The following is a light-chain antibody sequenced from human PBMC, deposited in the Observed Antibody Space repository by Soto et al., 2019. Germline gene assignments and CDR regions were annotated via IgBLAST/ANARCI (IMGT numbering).Light chain of an antibody. J-gene: IGKJ1*01. CDR3: QQYNSYPWT. V-gene: IGKV1-5*01. CDR1: QSISSW. Sequence: IQMTQSPSTLSASVGDRVTITCRASQSISSWLAWYQQKPGKAPKVLIFDASSLESGVPSRFSGSGSATEFTLTISSLQPDDFATYYCQQYNSYPWTFGQGTKVDIK. CDR2: DAS.